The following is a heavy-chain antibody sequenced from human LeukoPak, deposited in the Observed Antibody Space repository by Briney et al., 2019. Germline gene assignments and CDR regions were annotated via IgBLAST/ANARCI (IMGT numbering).Heavy chain of an antibody. CDR3: AKASGAYTAMATFDY. J-gene: IGHJ4*02. Sequence: GGSLRLSCAASGFTFSSYWMNWARQAPGKGLEWVAVISYDGSNKYYADSVKSRFTISRDNSKNTLYLQMNSLRAEDTAVYYGAKASGAYTAMATFDYGGQGTLVTVSS. D-gene: IGHD5-18*01. CDR2: ISYDGSNK. V-gene: IGHV3-30*18. CDR1: GFTFSSYW.